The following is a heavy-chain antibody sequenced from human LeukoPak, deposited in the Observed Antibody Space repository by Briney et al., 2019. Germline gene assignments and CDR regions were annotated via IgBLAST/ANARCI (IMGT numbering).Heavy chain of an antibody. V-gene: IGHV4-59*01. CDR2: IYYSGST. J-gene: IGHJ6*02. Sequence: SETLSLTCTVSGGSISSYYWSWIRQPPGKGLEWIGYIYYSGSTNYNPSLKSRVTISVDTSKNQFSLKLSSVTAADTAVYYCARDGTAAAGIGMDVWGQGTTVTVSS. CDR3: ARDGTAAAGIGMDV. CDR1: GGSISSYY. D-gene: IGHD6-13*01.